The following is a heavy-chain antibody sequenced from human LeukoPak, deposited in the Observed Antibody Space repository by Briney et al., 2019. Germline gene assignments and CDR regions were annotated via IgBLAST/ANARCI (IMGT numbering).Heavy chain of an antibody. CDR1: GGSITSSY. J-gene: IGHJ5*02. Sequence: PSETLSLTCTVSGGSITSSYWSWIRQSPGKGLEWIGYIHYTGSANYNPSLKSRVTMLIDTSKNQFSLKLSSVTAADTAVYYCARGRYSAGDNWFDPWGQGTLVTVSS. CDR3: ARGRYSAGDNWFDP. V-gene: IGHV4-59*01. CDR2: IHYTGSA. D-gene: IGHD3-9*01.